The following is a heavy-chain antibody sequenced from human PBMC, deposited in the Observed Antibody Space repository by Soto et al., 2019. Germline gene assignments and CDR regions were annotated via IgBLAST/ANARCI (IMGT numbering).Heavy chain of an antibody. CDR3: ATPPYGDYADY. Sequence: EVQLEESEGGLVQPGGFLRLSCAASGFTFSSYWMSWVRQAPGKGLEWVANIKQDGSEKYYVDSVKGRFTISRDNAKNSLYLQMNSLRAEDTAVYYCATPPYGDYADYWGQGTLVTVSS. D-gene: IGHD4-17*01. J-gene: IGHJ4*02. CDR1: GFTFSSYW. CDR2: IKQDGSEK. V-gene: IGHV3-7*01.